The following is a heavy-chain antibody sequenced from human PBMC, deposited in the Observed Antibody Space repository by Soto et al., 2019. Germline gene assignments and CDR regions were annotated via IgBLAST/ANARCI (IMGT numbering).Heavy chain of an antibody. CDR2: ISGSGGST. CDR1: GFTFSSYA. J-gene: IGHJ4*02. Sequence: GGSLRLSCAASGFTFSSYAMSWVRQAPGKGLEWVPAISGSGGSTYYADSVKGRFTISRDNSKNTLYLQMNSLRAEDTAVYYCAKDFAYSSGWRGSPPVYYFDYWGQGTLVTVSS. D-gene: IGHD6-19*01. V-gene: IGHV3-23*01. CDR3: AKDFAYSSGWRGSPPVYYFDY.